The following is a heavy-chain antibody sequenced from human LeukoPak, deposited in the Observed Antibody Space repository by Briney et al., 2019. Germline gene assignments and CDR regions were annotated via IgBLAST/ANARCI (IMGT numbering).Heavy chain of an antibody. Sequence: GGSLRLSCAASGFTFSSYAMHWVRQAPGKGLEWVAVISYDGSNKYYGDSVKGRFTISRDNSKSTLYLQTNTLRVEDAAVYYCAKDRDWYYFDYWGQGTLVTVSS. V-gene: IGHV3-30*04. D-gene: IGHD5-24*01. J-gene: IGHJ4*02. CDR1: GFTFSSYA. CDR3: AKDRDWYYFDY. CDR2: ISYDGSNK.